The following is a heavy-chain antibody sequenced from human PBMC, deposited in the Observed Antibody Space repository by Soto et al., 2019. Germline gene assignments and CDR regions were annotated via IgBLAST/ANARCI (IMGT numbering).Heavy chain of an antibody. J-gene: IGHJ5*02. CDR2: INHSGST. V-gene: IGHV4-34*01. Sequence: LETKSLTKSVEGGSXVGYDGRCILQPPGKGLEWIGNINHSGSTYYNPSLASRVSVSVDTSKNEFSLKLRSVTAADTAVYYCARQPTTGDTDLWFDPWGQGTLVTVSS. CDR3: ARQPTTGDTDLWFDP. CDR1: GGSXVGYD. D-gene: IGHD2-21*01.